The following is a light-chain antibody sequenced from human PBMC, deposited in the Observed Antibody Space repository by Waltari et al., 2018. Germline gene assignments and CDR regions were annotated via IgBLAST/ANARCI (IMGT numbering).Light chain of an antibody. J-gene: IGLJ3*02. V-gene: IGLV2-11*01. CDR3: CSYAGSYAWV. CDR2: DVS. Sequence: QSALTQPRSVSGSPGQSVTISCTGTSSDIGGYNYVSWYQQHPGKAPKLMIYDVSARPSGDPDRFYGSKSGNTASLTISGLQAEDEADYYCCSYAGSYAWVFGGGTKVTVL. CDR1: SSDIGGYNY.